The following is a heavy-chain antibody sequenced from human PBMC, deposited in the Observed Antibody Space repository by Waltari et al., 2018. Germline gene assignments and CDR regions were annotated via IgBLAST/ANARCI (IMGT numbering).Heavy chain of an antibody. J-gene: IGHJ6*02. D-gene: IGHD3-3*01. Sequence: EVQLVESGGGLVQPGGSLRLSWAASGFTFSSYSMNWVRQAPGKGLEWVSYISSSSSTIYYADSVKGRFTISRDNAKNSLYLQMNSLRAEDTAVYYCARVSHDFLGTGVYYYGMDVWGQGTTVTVSS. V-gene: IGHV3-48*01. CDR2: ISSSSSTI. CDR3: ARVSHDFLGTGVYYYGMDV. CDR1: GFTFSSYS.